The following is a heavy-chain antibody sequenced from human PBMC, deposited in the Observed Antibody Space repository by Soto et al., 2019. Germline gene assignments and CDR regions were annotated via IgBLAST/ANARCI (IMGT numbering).Heavy chain of an antibody. CDR2: VNPSGGST. V-gene: IGHV1-46*01. Sequence: XSVKVSCKAAGYLFTAYSMHWGRLAPGQGLEWMGVVNPSGGSTKYAQNFQGRVTMTRDTSTTTIYMELSSLRSDDTAIYYCAREENCSGGTCYSEYFHRWGQGTLVTVSS. CDR1: GYLFTAYS. D-gene: IGHD2-15*01. CDR3: AREENCSGGTCYSEYFHR. J-gene: IGHJ1*01.